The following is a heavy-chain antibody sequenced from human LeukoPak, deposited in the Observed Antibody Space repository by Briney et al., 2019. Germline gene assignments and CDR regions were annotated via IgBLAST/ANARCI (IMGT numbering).Heavy chain of an antibody. J-gene: IGHJ4*02. V-gene: IGHV4-59*01. CDR3: ARDKGGADFDY. Sequence: SETLSLTCTVSGGSISSYYWSWIRQPPGKGLEWIGYIYYSGSTNYNPSLKSRVTISVDTSKNQVSLKLSSVTAADTAVYYCARDKGGADFDYWGQGTLVTVSS. CDR1: GGSISSYY. CDR2: IYYSGST. D-gene: IGHD3-16*01.